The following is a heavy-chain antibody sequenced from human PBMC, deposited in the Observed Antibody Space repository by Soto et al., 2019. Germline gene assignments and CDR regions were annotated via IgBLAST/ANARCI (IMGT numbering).Heavy chain of an antibody. CDR3: ARESPSIAARAFDY. V-gene: IGHV3-53*04. J-gene: IGHJ4*02. Sequence: GGSLRLSCAASGFTVSSNYMSWVRQAPGKGLEWVSVIYSGGSTYYADSVKGRFTISRHNSKNTLYLQMNSLRAEDTAVYYCARESPSIAARAFDYWGQGTLVTVSS. CDR2: IYSGGST. CDR1: GFTVSSNY. D-gene: IGHD6-6*01.